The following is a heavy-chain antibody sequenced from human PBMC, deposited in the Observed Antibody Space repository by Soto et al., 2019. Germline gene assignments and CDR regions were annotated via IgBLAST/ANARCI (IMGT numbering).Heavy chain of an antibody. J-gene: IGHJ4*02. CDR3: AVDKTKRGYSYGSLDY. CDR2: INPNSGGT. Sequence: ASVKVSCKASGYTFTGYYMHWVRRAPGQGLEWMGWINPNSGGTNYAQKFQGWVTMTRDTSISTAYMELSRLRSGDTAVYYCAVDKTKRGYSYGSLDYWGQGSQVTVSS. V-gene: IGHV1-2*04. D-gene: IGHD5-18*01. CDR1: GYTFTGYY.